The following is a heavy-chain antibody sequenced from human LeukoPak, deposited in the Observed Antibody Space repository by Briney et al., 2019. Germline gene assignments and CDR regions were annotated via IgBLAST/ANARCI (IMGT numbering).Heavy chain of an antibody. V-gene: IGHV4-39*01. CDR1: GASISGSGYY. D-gene: IGHD1-26*01. CDR2: IYDSGST. J-gene: IGHJ4*02. CDR3: AKSGGYCLIDY. Sequence: SETLSLTCTVSGASISGSGYYWGWIRQPPGKGLEWIGNIYDSGSTYYNASLQSRVTISIDTSKNQFSLRLSSVTAADTAMYYCAKSGGYCLIDYWGQGTLVTVSS.